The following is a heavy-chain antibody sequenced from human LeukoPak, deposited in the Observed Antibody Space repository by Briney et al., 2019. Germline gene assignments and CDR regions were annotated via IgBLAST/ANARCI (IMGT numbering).Heavy chain of an antibody. J-gene: IGHJ4*02. V-gene: IGHV3-53*01. CDR1: GGSISSGGYY. CDR3: ARGSDYPGLFDY. CDR2: IYSGGST. Sequence: ETLSLTCTVSGGSISSGGYYWSWIRQHPGKGLEWVSVIYSGGSTHYADSVKGRFTISRDNSKNTLNFQMNSLRAEDTAVYYCARGSDYPGLFDYWGQGILVTVSS. D-gene: IGHD4-17*01.